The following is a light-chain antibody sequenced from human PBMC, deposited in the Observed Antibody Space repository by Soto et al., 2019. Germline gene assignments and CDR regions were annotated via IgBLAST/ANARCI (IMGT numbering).Light chain of an antibody. CDR2: DVS. V-gene: IGLV2-14*01. Sequence: QSVLTQPASVSGSPGQSITISCTGSSSDVGGYNYVSWYQQHPGKAPKLMIYDVSNRPSDISNRFSGSKSGNTASLTISGLQDEDEADYYCSSYTSSSTLAFGGGTKVTVL. J-gene: IGLJ2*01. CDR1: SSDVGGYNY. CDR3: SSYTSSSTLA.